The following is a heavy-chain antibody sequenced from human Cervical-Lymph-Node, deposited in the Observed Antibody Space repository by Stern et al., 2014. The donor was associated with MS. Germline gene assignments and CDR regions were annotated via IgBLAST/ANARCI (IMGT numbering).Heavy chain of an antibody. D-gene: IGHD6-19*01. J-gene: IGHJ5*02. V-gene: IGHV1-2*06. CDR2: INPNSGGT. Sequence: QVQLVQSGAEVKKPGASVKVSCKASGYTFTDYYLPWVRQAPGQGLEWMGRINPNSGGTKYAQKFQDRVTMTRDTSISTASMELSRLRSDDTAIYFCALWQWNNWFDPWGQGTLVTVSS. CDR3: ALWQWNNWFDP. CDR1: GYTFTDYY.